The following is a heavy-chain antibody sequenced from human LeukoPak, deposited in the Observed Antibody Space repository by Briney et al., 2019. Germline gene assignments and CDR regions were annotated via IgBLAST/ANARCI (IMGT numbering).Heavy chain of an antibody. CDR1: GGSFSGYY. Sequence: SETLSLTCAVYGGSFSGYYWSWIRQPPGKGLEWIGEINHSGSTNYNPSLKSRVTISVDTSKNQFSLKLSSVTAADTAVYYCARGSSRWYSIDYWGQGTLVTVSS. CDR3: ARGSSRWYSIDY. D-gene: IGHD6-19*01. J-gene: IGHJ4*02. V-gene: IGHV4-34*01. CDR2: INHSGST.